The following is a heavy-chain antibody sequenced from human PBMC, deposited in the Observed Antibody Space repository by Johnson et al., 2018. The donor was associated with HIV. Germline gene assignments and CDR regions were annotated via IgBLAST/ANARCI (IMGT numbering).Heavy chain of an antibody. Sequence: VQLVESGGGLVQPGGSLRLSCAVSGFTFSYYCMSWVRQAPGKGLEWVSFISGGEDDTYYADSVKGRFTISRDNSKTTLYLQMNSLRDEDTAVYYCARDHLSSRGAFDIWGQGTMVTVSS. J-gene: IGHJ3*02. CDR2: ISGGEDDT. D-gene: IGHD6-13*01. CDR3: ARDHLSSRGAFDI. CDR1: GFTFSYYC. V-gene: IGHV3-23*04.